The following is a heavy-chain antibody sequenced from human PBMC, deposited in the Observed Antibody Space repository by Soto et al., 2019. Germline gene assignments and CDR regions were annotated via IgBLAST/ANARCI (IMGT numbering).Heavy chain of an antibody. CDR3: ARGRYYYAMDV. Sequence: QVQLVQSGAEVKKPGASVKVSCKASGHTFTSYDIHWVRQATGQGLEWMGWMNPNGGNTGYAQNFQARVTMTRNTSISTAYMELSSLKSEDTAVYYCARGRYYYAMDVWGQGTTVTVSS. J-gene: IGHJ6*02. CDR2: MNPNGGNT. V-gene: IGHV1-8*01. CDR1: GHTFTSYD.